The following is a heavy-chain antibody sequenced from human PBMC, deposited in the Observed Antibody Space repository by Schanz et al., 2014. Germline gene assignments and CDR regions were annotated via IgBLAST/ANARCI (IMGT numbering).Heavy chain of an antibody. V-gene: IGHV1-18*04. CDR2: ISAHKGNT. D-gene: IGHD3-3*02. J-gene: IGHJ4*02. CDR3: ARDLTISPRHERHFDY. Sequence: QVQLVQSGAEVKKPGASVKVSCRASGYTFTRYYMHWVRQAPGQGLEWMGWISAHKGNTYYAQKLQGRVTMTTDTSTSTAYMELRSLRSDDTAVYYCARDLTISPRHERHFDYWGQGTLVTVSS. CDR1: GYTFTRYY.